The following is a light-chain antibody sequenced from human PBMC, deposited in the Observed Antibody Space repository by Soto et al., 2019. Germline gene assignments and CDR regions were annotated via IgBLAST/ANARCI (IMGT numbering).Light chain of an antibody. J-gene: IGKJ3*01. CDR1: QSVSSSY. V-gene: IGKV3-20*01. CDR2: GAS. Sequence: EIVLTQSPGTLSLSPGERATLSCRASQSVSSSYLAWYQQKPGQAPRLLIYGASGRATGIPDRFSGSGSGTDFTLTISRLEPEDFAVYYCQQDGSSPIFTFGPGIKVDIK. CDR3: QQDGSSPIFT.